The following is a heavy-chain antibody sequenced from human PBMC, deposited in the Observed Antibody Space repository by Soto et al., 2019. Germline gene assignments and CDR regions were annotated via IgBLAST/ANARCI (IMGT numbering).Heavy chain of an antibody. V-gene: IGHV4-34*01. CDR2: INHSGST. D-gene: IGHD3-10*01. J-gene: IGHJ3*02. CDR3: SLKWFGELLYAFDI. Sequence: SETLSLTCAVYGGSFSGYYWSWIRQPPGKGLEWIGEINHSGSTNYNPSLKSRVTISVDTSKNQFSLKLSSVTAADTAVYYCSLKWFGELLYAFDIWGQWTMVTVSS. CDR1: GGSFSGYY.